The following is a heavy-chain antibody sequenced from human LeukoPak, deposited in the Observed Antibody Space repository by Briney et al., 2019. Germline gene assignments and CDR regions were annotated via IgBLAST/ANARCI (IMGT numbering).Heavy chain of an antibody. D-gene: IGHD3-22*01. V-gene: IGHV3-23*01. Sequence: GGSLRLSCAASGFTFSSYAMSWVRQAPGKGLEWVSAISGSGGSTHYADSVKGRFTISRDNSKNTLYLQMKSLRAEDTAVYYCARRPPVRDFYDSSGSHYFDYWGQGTLVTVSS. CDR1: GFTFSSYA. CDR2: ISGSGGST. CDR3: ARRPPVRDFYDSSGSHYFDY. J-gene: IGHJ4*02.